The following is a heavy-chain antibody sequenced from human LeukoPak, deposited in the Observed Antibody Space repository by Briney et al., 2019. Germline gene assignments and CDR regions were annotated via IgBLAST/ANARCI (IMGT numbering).Heavy chain of an antibody. CDR3: ARGHFYSSGWSDYFDY. J-gene: IGHJ4*02. Sequence: ASVKVSCKASGGTFSSYAISWVRQAPGQGLEWMGGIIPIFGTANYAQKFQGRVTITADESTSTAYMELRSLRSDDTAVYYCARGHFYSSGWSDYFDYWGQGTLVTVSS. CDR1: GGTFSSYA. V-gene: IGHV1-69*13. D-gene: IGHD6-19*01. CDR2: IIPIFGTA.